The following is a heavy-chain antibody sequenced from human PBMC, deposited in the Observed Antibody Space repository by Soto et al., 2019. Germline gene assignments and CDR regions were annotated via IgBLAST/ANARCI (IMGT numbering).Heavy chain of an antibody. CDR2: IIPMFGTP. CDR1: GATFNRQD. J-gene: IGHJ4*01. Sequence: SVEVSCKASGATFNRQDMRWVRQAPGQGLEWMCGIIPMFGTPHYAEKFQDRGTITADESTGTAYLELSSLTSDDTAVYYCATSEGRDGYSFDYWDPETLVTVSS. V-gene: IGHV1-69*01. D-gene: IGHD5-12*01. CDR3: ATSEGRDGYSFDY.